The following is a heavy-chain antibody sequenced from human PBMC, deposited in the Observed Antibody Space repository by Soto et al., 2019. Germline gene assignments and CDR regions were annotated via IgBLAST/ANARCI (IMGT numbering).Heavy chain of an antibody. CDR2: IGGTDGDSDRVP. V-gene: IGHV3-23*01. J-gene: IGHJ6*02. Sequence: VQLLESGGDLVQPGGSLRLSCVASGFILNNYAMSWVRQAPGKGLEWVSTIGGTDGDSDRVPWYEDSLKGRFTISRNSSRTTLFLNMDTLRAEASGLSNCVNRGGTWGDVDVWGQGPRVVASS. CDR3: VNRGGTWGDVDV. D-gene: IGHD1-26*01. CDR1: GFILNNYA.